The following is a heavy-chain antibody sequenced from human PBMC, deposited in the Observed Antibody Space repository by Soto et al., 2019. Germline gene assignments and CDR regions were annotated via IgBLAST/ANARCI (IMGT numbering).Heavy chain of an antibody. D-gene: IGHD2-15*01. V-gene: IGHV1-69*05. CDR3: ARSGGLDRDFNY. Sequence: ASVKVSCKASGGTFSSDSFSWVRQAPGQGLEWMGGIIPMFDTPIYAQKFQDRVTITTDESTSTAYMQLSSLRSGDTAVYYCARSGGLDRDFNYWGQGSLVTVSS. CDR1: GGTFSSDS. J-gene: IGHJ4*02. CDR2: IIPMFDTP.